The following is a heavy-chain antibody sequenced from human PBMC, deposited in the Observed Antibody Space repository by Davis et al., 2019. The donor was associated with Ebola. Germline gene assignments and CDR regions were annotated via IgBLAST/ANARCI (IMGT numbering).Heavy chain of an antibody. D-gene: IGHD2-15*01. CDR3: AREETYSGIDY. Sequence: GESLKISCAASGFTFSDYWMTWVRQAPGKGLEWVALISYDGSNAYYADSVKGRFTISRDNAKNTLYLQMNSLRGEDTAVYYCAREETYSGIDYWGQGTLVTVSS. CDR1: GFTFSDYW. J-gene: IGHJ4*02. CDR2: ISYDGSNA. V-gene: IGHV3-30-3*01.